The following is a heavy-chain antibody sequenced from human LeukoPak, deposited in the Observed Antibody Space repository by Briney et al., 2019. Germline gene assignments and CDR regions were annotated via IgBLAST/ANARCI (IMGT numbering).Heavy chain of an antibody. D-gene: IGHD5-12*01. CDR1: GVTIGGYA. J-gene: IGHJ4*02. Sequence: GGSLTLSCTVSGVTIGGYAMCWGRHAPGQGLEVVGFIRSNAYGGTTEYAASVKGRFTISRDDSKSIAYLQMNSLKTEDTAVYYCTRVPFRNRYGGYDFHYCGQGTLVIVS. CDR3: TRVPFRNRYGGYDFHY. V-gene: IGHV3-49*04. CDR2: IRSNAYGGTT.